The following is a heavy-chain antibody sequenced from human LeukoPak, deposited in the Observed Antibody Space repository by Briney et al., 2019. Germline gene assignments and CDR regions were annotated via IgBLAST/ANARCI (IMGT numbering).Heavy chain of an antibody. CDR1: GGSISSSSYY. CDR3: ASLYYYGSGSYQAPYFDY. Sequence: KASETLSLTCTVSGGSISSSSYYWGWIRQPPGKGLEWIGSIYYSGSTYYNPSLKSRVTISVDTSKNQFSLKLSSVTAADTAVYYCASLYYYGSGSYQAPYFDYWGQGTLLTVSS. CDR2: IYYSGST. J-gene: IGHJ4*02. D-gene: IGHD3-10*01. V-gene: IGHV4-39*01.